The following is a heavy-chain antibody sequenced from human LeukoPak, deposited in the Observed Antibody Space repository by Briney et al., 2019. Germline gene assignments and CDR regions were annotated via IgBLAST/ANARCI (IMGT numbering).Heavy chain of an antibody. V-gene: IGHV1-18*01. J-gene: IGHJ6*02. Sequence: ASVKVSFKASGYTFTSYGISWVRRAPGQGLEWMGWISAYNGHTNYAQKLQGRVPMITDAYTRTAYMELRSLRSDDTAVYDWARLGLPWIQLWPSKDTLYGMDVWGQGNTVTVSS. CDR1: GYTFTSYG. CDR3: ARLGLPWIQLWPSKDTLYGMDV. D-gene: IGHD5-18*01. CDR2: ISAYNGHT.